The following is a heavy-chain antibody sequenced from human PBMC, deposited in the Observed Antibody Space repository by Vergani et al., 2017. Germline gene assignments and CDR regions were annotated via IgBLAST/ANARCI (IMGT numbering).Heavy chain of an antibody. CDR2: INHSGST. D-gene: IGHD2-15*01. CDR3: ARGVVVAAIGDAFDI. Sequence: QVQLQQWGAGLLKPSETLSLTCAVSGGSFSGYYWSWIRQPPGKGLEWIGEINHSGSTNYNPSLKSRVTISVDTSKNQFSLKLSSVTAADTAVYYCARGVVVAAIGDAFDIWGQGTMVTVSS. CDR1: GGSFSGYY. V-gene: IGHV4-34*01. J-gene: IGHJ3*02.